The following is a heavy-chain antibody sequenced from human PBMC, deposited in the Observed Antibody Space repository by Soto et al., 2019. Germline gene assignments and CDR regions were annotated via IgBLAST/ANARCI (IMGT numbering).Heavy chain of an antibody. CDR3: AKVAIFGVVIDWIDY. V-gene: IGHV3-23*01. CDR2: ISGSGGST. Sequence: GGSLRLSCAASGFPFSSYAMSWVRQAPGEGLEWVSAISGSGGSTYYADSVKGRFTISRDNSKNTLYLQMNSLRAEDTAVYYCAKVAIFGVVIDWIDYWGQGTLVTVSS. CDR1: GFPFSSYA. J-gene: IGHJ4*02. D-gene: IGHD3-3*01.